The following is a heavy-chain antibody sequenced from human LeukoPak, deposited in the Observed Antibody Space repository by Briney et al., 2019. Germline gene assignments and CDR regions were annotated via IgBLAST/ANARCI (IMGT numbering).Heavy chain of an antibody. CDR2: IIPIFGTA. V-gene: IGHV1-69*13. CDR1: GGTFSSYA. CDR3: ARLYDSSAIGGSFDY. J-gene: IGHJ4*02. D-gene: IGHD3-22*01. Sequence: GASVKVSCKASGGTFSSYAISWVRQAPGQGLEWMGGIIPIFGTANYAQKFQGRVTITADESTSTAYMELSSLRSEDTAVYYCARLYDSSAIGGSFDYWGQGTLVTVSS.